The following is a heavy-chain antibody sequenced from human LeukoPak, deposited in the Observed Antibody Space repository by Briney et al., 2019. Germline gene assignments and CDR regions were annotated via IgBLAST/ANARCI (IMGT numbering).Heavy chain of an antibody. CDR1: GGSFSGYY. V-gene: IGHV4-59*12. CDR3: ARGSRWLQLNY. D-gene: IGHD5-12*01. CDR2: IYYSGST. Sequence: SETLSLTCAVYGGSFSGYYWSWIRQSPGTGLEWIGYIYYSGSTNYNPSLKSRVTISVDTSKNQFSLKLSSVTAADTAVYYCARGSRWLQLNYWGQGTLVTVSS. J-gene: IGHJ4*02.